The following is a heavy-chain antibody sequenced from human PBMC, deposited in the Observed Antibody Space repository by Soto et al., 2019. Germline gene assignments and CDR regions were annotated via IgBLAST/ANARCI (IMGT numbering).Heavy chain of an antibody. D-gene: IGHD6-19*01. J-gene: IGHJ3*02. CDR3: ARDPSGIAVAANAFDI. V-gene: IGHV1-2*02. CDR2: INPNSGGT. Sequence: ASVKVSCKASGYTFTGYYMHWVRQAPGQGLEWMGWINPNSGGTNYAQKFQGRVTMTRDTSISTAYMELSRLRSDDTAVCYCARDPSGIAVAANAFDIWGQGTMVTVSS. CDR1: GYTFTGYY.